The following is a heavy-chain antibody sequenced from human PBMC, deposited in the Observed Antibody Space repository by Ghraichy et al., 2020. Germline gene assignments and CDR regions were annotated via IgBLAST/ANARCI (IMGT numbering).Heavy chain of an antibody. Sequence: SVKVSCKASGGTFSSYAISWVRQAPGQGLEWMGGIIPIFGTANYAQKFQGRVTITADKSTSTAYMELSSLRSEDTAVYYCARDDPETGKAPTDAFDIWGQGTMVTVSS. D-gene: IGHD1-1*01. J-gene: IGHJ3*02. CDR1: GGTFSSYA. CDR2: IIPIFGTA. V-gene: IGHV1-69*06. CDR3: ARDDPETGKAPTDAFDI.